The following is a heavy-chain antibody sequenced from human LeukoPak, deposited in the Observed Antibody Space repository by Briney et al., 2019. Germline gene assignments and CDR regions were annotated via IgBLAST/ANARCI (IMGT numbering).Heavy chain of an antibody. CDR3: AREYSSSSGRRAFDI. Sequence: SETLSLTCTVSGGSISSYYWNWIRQPPGKGLEWIGYIYYSGSTNYNPSLKSRVTILVDTSKNQFSPRLSSVTAADTAVYYCAREYSSSSGRRAFDIWGQGTMGTVSS. CDR1: GGSISSYY. V-gene: IGHV4-59*08. J-gene: IGHJ3*02. D-gene: IGHD6-6*01. CDR2: IYYSGST.